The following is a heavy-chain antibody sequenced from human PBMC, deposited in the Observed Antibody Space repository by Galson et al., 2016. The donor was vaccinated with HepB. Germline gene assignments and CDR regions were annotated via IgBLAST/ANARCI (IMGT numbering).Heavy chain of an antibody. J-gene: IGHJ6*02. D-gene: IGHD1-1*01. CDR2: INPSGGVT. V-gene: IGHV1-46*01. CDR1: GYTFTSYF. Sequence: SVKVSCKASGYTFTSYFMHWVRRAPGQGLEWMGIINPSGGVTTHAQIFQGRITMTRDTSTSTVYMDLSSLRSEDTAVYYCARGTVKSGYYFYLMDVWGQGTTVIVSS. CDR3: ARGTVKSGYYFYLMDV.